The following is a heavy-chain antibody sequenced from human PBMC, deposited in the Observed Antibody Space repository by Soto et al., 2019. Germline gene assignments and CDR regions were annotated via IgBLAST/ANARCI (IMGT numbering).Heavy chain of an antibody. Sequence: SEILSLTCTVSGGSIISGGYYWSWIRQHPGKGLEWIGYIYYSGSTNYNPSLKSRVTISVDTSKNQFSLKLSSVTAADTAVYYCARSRRGSSWSSYYYYGMDVWGQGTTVTVSS. V-gene: IGHV4-61*08. D-gene: IGHD6-13*01. CDR3: ARSRRGSSWSSYYYYGMDV. J-gene: IGHJ6*02. CDR2: IYYSGST. CDR1: GGSIISGGYY.